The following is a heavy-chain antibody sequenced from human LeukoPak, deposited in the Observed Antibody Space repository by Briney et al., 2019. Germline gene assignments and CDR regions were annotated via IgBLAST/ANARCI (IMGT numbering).Heavy chain of an antibody. Sequence: GGSLRLSCAASGFIFSSYAMSWVRQAPGKGLEWVSGISGSGTYTYDADSVKGRFSISRDNSKNTLYLQMNSLRAEDTAVYYCARGSSGGSGSYYRVYWGQGTLVTVSS. CDR3: ARGSSGGSGSYYRVY. V-gene: IGHV3-23*01. CDR2: ISGSGTYT. D-gene: IGHD3-10*01. J-gene: IGHJ4*02. CDR1: GFIFSSYA.